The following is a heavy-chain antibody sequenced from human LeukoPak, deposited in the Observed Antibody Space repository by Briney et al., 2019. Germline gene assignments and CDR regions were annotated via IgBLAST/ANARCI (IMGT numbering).Heavy chain of an antibody. Sequence: GGSLGLSCAFSGFTFSNYAMRWVRQAPGKGLECVSVMSGSGGRSDYADSVKGWFTISRDKSKNTLFLQMNSLRGEDRAVYYCAKQTGSTAYYDAFDIWGQGTTVTVSS. CDR2: MSGSGGRS. CDR3: AKQTGSTAYYDAFDI. J-gene: IGHJ3*02. CDR1: GFTFSNYA. D-gene: IGHD3-16*01. V-gene: IGHV3-23*01.